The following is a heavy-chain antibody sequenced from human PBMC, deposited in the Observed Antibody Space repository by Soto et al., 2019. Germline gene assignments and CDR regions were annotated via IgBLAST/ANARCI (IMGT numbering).Heavy chain of an antibody. CDR1: GYSFTSYW. D-gene: IGHD3-22*01. J-gene: IGHJ4*02. CDR3: ASMYYYDSSGYYPFDY. Sequence: GESLKISCKGCGYSFTSYWIGWVRQMPGKGLEWMGIIYPGDSDTRYSPSFQGQVTISADKSISTAYLQWSSLKASDTAMYYCASMYYYDSSGYYPFDYWGQGTLVTVSS. V-gene: IGHV5-51*01. CDR2: IYPGDSDT.